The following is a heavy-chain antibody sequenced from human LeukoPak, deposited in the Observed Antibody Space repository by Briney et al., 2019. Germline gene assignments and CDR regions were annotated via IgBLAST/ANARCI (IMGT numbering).Heavy chain of an antibody. CDR3: AKNYGSGSSVKYYYYMDV. Sequence: GGSLRLSCAASGFTFSSYGMHWVHQAPGKGLEWVAVISYDGSDKYYADSVKGRFTISRDNSKNTLYLQMNSLRAEDSAVYYCAKNYGSGSSVKYYYYMDVWGKGTTVTVSS. J-gene: IGHJ6*03. CDR2: ISYDGSDK. V-gene: IGHV3-30*18. D-gene: IGHD3-10*01. CDR1: GFTFSSYG.